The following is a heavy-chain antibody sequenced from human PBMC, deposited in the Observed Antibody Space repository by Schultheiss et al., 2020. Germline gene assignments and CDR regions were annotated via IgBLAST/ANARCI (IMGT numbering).Heavy chain of an antibody. CDR3: AKETGRITMVRGVRGYNWFDP. J-gene: IGHJ5*02. V-gene: IGHV3-30*18. CDR2: ISYDGSNK. D-gene: IGHD3-10*01. Sequence: GGSLRLSCAASGFTFSSYGMHWVRQAPGKGLEWVAVISYDGSNKYYADSVKGRFTIYRDNSKNTLYLQMNSLRAEDTAVYYCAKETGRITMVRGVRGYNWFDPWGQGTLVTVSS. CDR1: GFTFSSYG.